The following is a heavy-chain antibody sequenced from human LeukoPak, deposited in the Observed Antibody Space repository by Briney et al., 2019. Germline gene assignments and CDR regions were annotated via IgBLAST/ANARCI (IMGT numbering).Heavy chain of an antibody. J-gene: IGHJ5*02. CDR2: ISSSSSYI. D-gene: IGHD6-6*01. CDR1: GFTFSSYS. V-gene: IGHV3-21*01. CDR3: ARVGRYSSSSGWFDP. Sequence: GGSLRLSCAASGFTFSSYSMNWVRQAPGKGLEWVSSISSSSSYIYYADSVKGRFTISRDNAKNSLYLQMNSLRAEDTAVYYCARVGRYSSSSGWFDPWGQGTLVTVSS.